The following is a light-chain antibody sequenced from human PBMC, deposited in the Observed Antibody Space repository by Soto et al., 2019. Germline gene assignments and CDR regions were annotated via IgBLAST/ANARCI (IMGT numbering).Light chain of an antibody. V-gene: IGKV3D-15*01. J-gene: IGKJ4*01. CDR3: QQYNNWPPVT. Sequence: EIVMTQSPATLSVSPGERATLSCRASQSVSTNLAWYQQRPGQAPRLLMYGASTRATGIPARFSGSGSGTEFTLTISSLQSEDFAVYYCQQYNNWPPVTFGGGTKVEIK. CDR1: QSVSTN. CDR2: GAS.